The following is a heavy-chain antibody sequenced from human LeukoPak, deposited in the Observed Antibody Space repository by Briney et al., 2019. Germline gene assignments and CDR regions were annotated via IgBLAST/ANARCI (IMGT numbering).Heavy chain of an antibody. CDR2: ISSDGVTK. D-gene: IGHD3-9*01. CDR1: GFTFSSYE. J-gene: IGHJ4*02. Sequence: PGGSLRLSCAASGFTFSSYEMNWVRQAPGKGLEWVSYISSDGVTKYYADSVKGRFTISRDNAKKSLYLQMSSLRAEDTAVYYYARDSSDILTGLTPFDYWGQGTLVTVSS. V-gene: IGHV3-48*03. CDR3: ARDSSDILTGLTPFDY.